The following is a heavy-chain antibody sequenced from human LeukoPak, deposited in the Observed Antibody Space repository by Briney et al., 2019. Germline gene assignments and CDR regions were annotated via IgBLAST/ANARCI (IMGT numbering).Heavy chain of an antibody. CDR3: ARARSSYGYGDAFDI. D-gene: IGHD5-18*01. Sequence: PGGSLRLSCAASGITFSTYAMHWVRRAPGKGLEWVAVISYDGSSKYYADSVKGRFTISRDNSKNTLYLQMNSLRAEDTAVYYCARARSSYGYGDAFDIWGQGTMVTVSS. V-gene: IGHV3-30*04. J-gene: IGHJ3*02. CDR2: ISYDGSSK. CDR1: GITFSTYA.